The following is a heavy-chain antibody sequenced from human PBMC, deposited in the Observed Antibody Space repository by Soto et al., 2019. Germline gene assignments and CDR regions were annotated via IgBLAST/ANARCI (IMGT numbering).Heavy chain of an antibody. V-gene: IGHV1-58*01. CDR1: GFTFTTSA. CDR2: IVVGSGNT. D-gene: IGHD2-15*01. J-gene: IGHJ4*02. Sequence: SVKVSCKASGFTFTTSAVQWVRLARGQRLEWIGWIVVGSGNTNYAQKFHERVTITRDMSTSTAYLELSSLSSDDTALYYCAREASAVVSLDYWGQGTLVTVSS. CDR3: AREASAVVSLDY.